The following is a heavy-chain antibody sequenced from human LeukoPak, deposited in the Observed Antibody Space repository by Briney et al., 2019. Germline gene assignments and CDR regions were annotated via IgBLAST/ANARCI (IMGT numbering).Heavy chain of an antibody. Sequence: ASVKVTCKASGDTFTSYGISWMRQAPGQGLEWMGWISAYNGNTNYAQKLQGRVTMTTDTSTSTAYMELRSLRSDDTAVYYCARGDCTNGVCYRLHDYWGQGTLVTVSS. CDR3: ARGDCTNGVCYRLHDY. D-gene: IGHD2-8*01. CDR1: GDTFTSYG. V-gene: IGHV1-18*01. CDR2: ISAYNGNT. J-gene: IGHJ4*02.